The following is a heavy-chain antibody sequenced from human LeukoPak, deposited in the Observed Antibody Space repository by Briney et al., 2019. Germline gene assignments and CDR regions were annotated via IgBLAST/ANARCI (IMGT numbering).Heavy chain of an antibody. J-gene: IGHJ4*02. Sequence: AGGSLRLSCEASGFSFSDHWMGWVRKAPGKGLECVANIKHDGSGKEYVDSVKGRFTISRDNAKNSVYLEMSSLRAEDTAVYYCAKWRWRQSEYEDWGQGTLVTVSS. V-gene: IGHV3-7*01. CDR1: GFSFSDHW. CDR2: IKHDGSGK. D-gene: IGHD5-24*01. CDR3: AKWRWRQSEYED.